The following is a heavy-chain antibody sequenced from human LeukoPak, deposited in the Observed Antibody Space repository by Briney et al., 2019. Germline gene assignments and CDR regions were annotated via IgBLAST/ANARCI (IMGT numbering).Heavy chain of an antibody. Sequence: SETLSLTCSVSGGSIATRNYYWGWIRQPPGKGLEWIVSMYYSGSNSYNPSLNNRVTISVDTSKNQFSVKLRSVTAADTAVYYCASQQRNIRPSGSGYIAYAQKIDSWGQGTLVTVSS. CDR1: GGSIATRNYY. J-gene: IGHJ4*02. CDR2: MYYSGSN. D-gene: IGHD5-12*01. CDR3: ASQQRNIRPSGSGYIAYAQKIDS. V-gene: IGHV4-39*01.